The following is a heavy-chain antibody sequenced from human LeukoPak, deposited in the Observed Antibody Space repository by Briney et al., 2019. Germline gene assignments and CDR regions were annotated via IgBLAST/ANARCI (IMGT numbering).Heavy chain of an antibody. CDR3: ARDAVAATGDYYYYMDV. CDR2: INPNSGGT. D-gene: IGHD6-13*01. CDR1: GYTFTSYA. J-gene: IGHJ6*03. Sequence: GASVKVSCKASGYTFTSYAMNWVRQAPGQGLEWMGWINPNSGGTNYAQKFQGRVTMTRDTSISTAYMELSRLRSDDTAVYYCARDAVAATGDYYYYMDVWGKGTTVTVSS. V-gene: IGHV1-2*02.